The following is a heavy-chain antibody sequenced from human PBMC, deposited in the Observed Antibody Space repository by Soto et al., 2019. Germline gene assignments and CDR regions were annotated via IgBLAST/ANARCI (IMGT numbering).Heavy chain of an antibody. Sequence: EVQLVESGGGLVQPGGSLRLSCAASEFTFNNYWMHWVRQGPGKGLAWVSRINTDGSTTNYADSVMGRFTISRDNADNTVYLQMNSLRAEDTAVYYCARGIYLQYGLDVWGQGATVTVSS. CDR3: ARGIYLQYGLDV. D-gene: IGHD3-16*02. CDR1: EFTFNNYW. J-gene: IGHJ6*02. CDR2: INTDGSTT. V-gene: IGHV3-74*01.